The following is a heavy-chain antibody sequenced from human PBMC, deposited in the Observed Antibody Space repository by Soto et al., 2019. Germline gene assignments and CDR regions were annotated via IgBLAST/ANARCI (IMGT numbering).Heavy chain of an antibody. D-gene: IGHD6-13*01. J-gene: IGHJ4*02. CDR3: ARVSQVSIAAAASFDY. CDR1: GGSISSGGYY. CDR2: IYYSGST. Sequence: QVQLQESGPGLVKPSQTLSLTCTVSGGSISSGGYYWSWIRQQPGKGLEWIGYIYYSGSTYYNPPLKSRVTISVDTSKNQFALKLSSVTAADTAVYYCARVSQVSIAAAASFDYWGQGTLVTVSS. V-gene: IGHV4-31*03.